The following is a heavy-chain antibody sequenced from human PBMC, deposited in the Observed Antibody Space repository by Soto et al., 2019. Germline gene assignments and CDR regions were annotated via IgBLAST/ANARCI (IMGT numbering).Heavy chain of an antibody. D-gene: IGHD2-2*01. Sequence: QVQLVESGGGVVQPGRSLRLSCVASGFTFSSYGMHWVRQAPGKGLEWVAVIWYDGSNKYYADSVKGRFTISRDNSKNTLYLQMNSLRAEDTAVYYCARDYYCISTSCYLLSYYYGMDVWGQGTTVTVSS. CDR2: IWYDGSNK. J-gene: IGHJ6*02. CDR1: GFTFSSYG. CDR3: ARDYYCISTSCYLLSYYYGMDV. V-gene: IGHV3-33*01.